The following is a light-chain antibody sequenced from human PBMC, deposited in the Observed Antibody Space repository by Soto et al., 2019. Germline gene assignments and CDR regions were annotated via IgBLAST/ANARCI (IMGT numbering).Light chain of an antibody. J-gene: IGLJ1*01. V-gene: IGLV2-14*01. CDR1: SSDVGGYNY. CDR3: SSYTSSSNPLYV. CDR2: EVS. Sequence: QSALTQPASVSGSPGQSITISCTGTSSDVGGYNYVSWYQQHPGKAPKLMIYEVSNRPSGVSNRFSGSKSGNTASLTISGLQAEDEADYYYSSYTSSSNPLYVFGTGTKLTVL.